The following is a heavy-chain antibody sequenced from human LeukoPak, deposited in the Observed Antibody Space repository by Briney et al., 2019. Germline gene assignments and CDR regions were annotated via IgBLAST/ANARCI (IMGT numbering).Heavy chain of an antibody. Sequence: GGSLRLSCAASGFTFSTYWMYWVRQAPGKGLECVANIKEDGSGKYYVDSVKGRFTISRDNTKNSLYLQMNSLRVEDTAVYYCASKAAAESYWGQGTLVTVSS. CDR3: ASKAAAESY. CDR1: GFTFSTYW. CDR2: IKEDGSGK. D-gene: IGHD6-13*01. J-gene: IGHJ1*01. V-gene: IGHV3-7*02.